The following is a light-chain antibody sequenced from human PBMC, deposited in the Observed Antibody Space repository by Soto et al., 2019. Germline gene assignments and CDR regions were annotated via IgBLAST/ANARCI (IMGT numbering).Light chain of an antibody. CDR1: QSVLYSSNNKNY. Sequence: DIVMTQSPDSLAVSLGERATINCKSSQSVLYSSNNKNYLAWYQQKPGQPPKLLIYWASTRESGVPDRFSGSGSCTDFTLPISSLQAEDVAVYYCQQYYSTLPYTFGQGTKLEIK. J-gene: IGKJ2*01. CDR3: QQYYSTLPYT. CDR2: WAS. V-gene: IGKV4-1*01.